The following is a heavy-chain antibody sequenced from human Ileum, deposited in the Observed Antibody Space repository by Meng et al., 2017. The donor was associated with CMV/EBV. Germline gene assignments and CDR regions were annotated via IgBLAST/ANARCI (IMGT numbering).Heavy chain of an antibody. D-gene: IGHD3-10*01. CDR3: ARGDGEPTDY. CDR1: GYTFTAFW. CDR2: INTDRGNT. Sequence: VYCKASGYTFTAFWIHWVRQAPGQGLEWMGWINTDRGNTNSAQKFQGRATLTRDTSISTVYMELHSLRSDDTAVYYCARGDGEPTDYWGQGTLVTVSS. J-gene: IGHJ4*02. V-gene: IGHV1-2*02.